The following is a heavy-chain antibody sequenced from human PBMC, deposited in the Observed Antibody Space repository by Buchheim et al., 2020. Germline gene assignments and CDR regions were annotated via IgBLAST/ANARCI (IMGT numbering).Heavy chain of an antibody. CDR3: ARETTTYYDTLDC. V-gene: IGHV3-48*01. Sequence: EVQLVESGGGLVQPGGSLRLSCAASGFTFSTYTMNWVRQAPGKGLEWVSHISSSNTVYYADSVKGRLSVSRDNAKNSLYLRMNSLRAEDTAVYYCARETTTYYDTLDCWGQGTL. D-gene: IGHD3-22*01. J-gene: IGHJ4*02. CDR2: ISSSNTV. CDR1: GFTFSTYT.